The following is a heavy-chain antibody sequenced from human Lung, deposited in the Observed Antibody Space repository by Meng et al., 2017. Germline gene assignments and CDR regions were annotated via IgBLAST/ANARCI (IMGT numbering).Heavy chain of an antibody. D-gene: IGHD1/OR15-1a*01. CDR2: INHSGST. Sequence: GQFQEWGQGLLKPSETLSLPCAVYGGSFSGYYWSWIRQPPGKGLEWIGEINHSGSTNYNPSLKSRVTISVDTSKNQFSLKLSSVTAADTAVYYCARPKQANWYFDLWGRGTLVTVSS. CDR3: ARPKQANWYFDL. CDR1: GGSFSGYY. J-gene: IGHJ2*01. V-gene: IGHV4-34*01.